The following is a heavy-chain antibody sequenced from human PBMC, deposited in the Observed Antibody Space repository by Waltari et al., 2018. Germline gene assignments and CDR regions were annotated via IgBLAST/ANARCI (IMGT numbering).Heavy chain of an antibody. J-gene: IGHJ6*03. CDR1: GGSISSHY. D-gene: IGHD3-9*01. Sequence: QVQLQESGPGLVKPSETLSLTCTVSGGSISSHYWSWIRQPPGKGLEWIGYIYYSGSTNYNPSLKRRVTISVDTSKNQFSLKLSSVTAADTAVYYCATTYYDILTGYNYYYYYMDVWGKGTTVTVSS. CDR3: ATTYYDILTGYNYYYYYMDV. V-gene: IGHV4-59*11. CDR2: IYYSGST.